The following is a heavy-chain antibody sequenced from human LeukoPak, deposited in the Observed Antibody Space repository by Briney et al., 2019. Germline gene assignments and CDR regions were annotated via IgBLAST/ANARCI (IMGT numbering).Heavy chain of an antibody. V-gene: IGHV1-18*04. CDR3: AREPGYCSSTSRYRYFDY. Sequence: ASVNVSCRASGYTFTSYGISWVRQAPGQGLEGMGWISAFNGNTHYAQKLQGRVTMTTETSTSTAYMELRSLRSDDTAVYSCAREPGYCSSTSRYRYFDYWGQGTLVTVSS. CDR2: ISAFNGNT. D-gene: IGHD2-2*01. J-gene: IGHJ4*02. CDR1: GYTFTSYG.